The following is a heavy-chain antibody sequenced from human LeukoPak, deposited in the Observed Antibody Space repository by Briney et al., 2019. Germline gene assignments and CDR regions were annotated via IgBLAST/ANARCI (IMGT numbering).Heavy chain of an antibody. D-gene: IGHD2-2*01. CDR3: AREDRVVVVPAATWGYYYYMDV. J-gene: IGHJ6*03. Sequence: SETLSLTCTVSGGSISSGDYYWSWIRQPAGKGLEWIGRIYTSGSTNYNPSLKSRVTISVDTSKNQFSLKLSSVTAADTAVYYCAREDRVVVVPAATWGYYYYMDVWGKGTTVTVSS. CDR2: IYTSGST. CDR1: GGSISSGDYY. V-gene: IGHV4-61*02.